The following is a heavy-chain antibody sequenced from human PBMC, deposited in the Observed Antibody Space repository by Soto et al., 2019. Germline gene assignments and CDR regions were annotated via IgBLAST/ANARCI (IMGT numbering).Heavy chain of an antibody. Sequence: QVQLQESGPGLVKPSGTLSLTCAVSGGSISSSNWWSWVRQPPGKGLEWIGEIYHSGSTNYNPSRERRVTISVDKSKDQFSLKLSSVTAADTAVYYCARDLVSSWTRNWYFELWGRGTLVTVSS. CDR3: ARDLVSSWTRNWYFEL. CDR1: GGSISSSNW. D-gene: IGHD6-13*01. V-gene: IGHV4-4*02. J-gene: IGHJ2*01. CDR2: IYHSGST.